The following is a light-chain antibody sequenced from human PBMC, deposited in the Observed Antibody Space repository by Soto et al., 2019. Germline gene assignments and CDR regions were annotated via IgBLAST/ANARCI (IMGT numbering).Light chain of an antibody. Sequence: EIVMTQSPATLSLSPGERATLSCRASQSVSSSYLAWYQQKPGQAPRLLIYGASTRATGIPARFSGSGSGTEFTLTISSLQSEDFAVYYCQQYNNWPLTFGGGTKVDVK. CDR3: QQYNNWPLT. V-gene: IGKV3D-15*01. J-gene: IGKJ4*01. CDR2: GAS. CDR1: QSVSSSY.